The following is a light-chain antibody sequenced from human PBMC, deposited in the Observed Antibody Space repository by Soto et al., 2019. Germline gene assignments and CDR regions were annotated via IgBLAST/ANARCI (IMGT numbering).Light chain of an antibody. Sequence: DLQMTQSPSSLSASVGDRVTITCQASQDISNYLNWYQQKPGKAPKLLIYDASNLETGVPSRFSGSGSGTDFTFTISSLQPEDIATYYCQQYDNLPLTFGPGIKVDIK. CDR3: QQYDNLPLT. CDR1: QDISNY. J-gene: IGKJ3*01. V-gene: IGKV1-33*01. CDR2: DAS.